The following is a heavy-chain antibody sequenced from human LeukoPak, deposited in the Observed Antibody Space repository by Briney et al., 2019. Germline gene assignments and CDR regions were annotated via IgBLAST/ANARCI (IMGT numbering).Heavy chain of an antibody. J-gene: IGHJ5*02. CDR1: GASIVSGRNY. CDR2: IYYSGSS. V-gene: IGHV4-39*07. CDR3: ARENYGSGSYRRFDP. Sequence: SETLSLTCNVSGASIVSGRNYWAWIRQSPGKGLEWIGSIYYSGSSYYNPSLQSRVSISVDTSKNQFSLKLSSVTAADTAVYYCARENYGSGSYRRFDPWGQGTLVTVSS. D-gene: IGHD3-10*01.